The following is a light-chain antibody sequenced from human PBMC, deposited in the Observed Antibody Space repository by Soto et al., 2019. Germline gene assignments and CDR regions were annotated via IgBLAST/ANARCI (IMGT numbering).Light chain of an antibody. Sequence: QSVLTQPASVSGSPGQSITISCTGTSSDVGGYNYVSWYQQHPGKAPKLMIYDVSNRPSGVSNRFSGSKSGNTASLAISGLQAEDEADYYCSSYTSSSTVVVFGGRTKLTVL. J-gene: IGLJ2*01. CDR3: SSYTSSSTVVV. CDR1: SSDVGGYNY. CDR2: DVS. V-gene: IGLV2-14*01.